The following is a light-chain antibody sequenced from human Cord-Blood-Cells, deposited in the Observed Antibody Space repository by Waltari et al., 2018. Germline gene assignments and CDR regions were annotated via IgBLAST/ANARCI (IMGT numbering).Light chain of an antibody. V-gene: IGKV3-15*01. CDR1: QSVSSN. CDR2: GAS. CDR3: QQYNNWPLT. J-gene: IGKJ4*01. Sequence: EIVMTQSPAPLSGSPGERATLSCRASQSVSSNLAWYQQQPGQAPRLLIYGASTRATGIPARFSGSGSGTEFTRTISSLQSEDFAVYYCQQYNNWPLTFGGGTKVEIK.